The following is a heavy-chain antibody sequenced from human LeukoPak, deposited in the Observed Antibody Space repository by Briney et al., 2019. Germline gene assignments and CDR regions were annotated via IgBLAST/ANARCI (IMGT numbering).Heavy chain of an antibody. CDR2: TSYDGSNK. V-gene: IGHV3-30-3*01. J-gene: IGHJ4*02. D-gene: IGHD2-21*02. CDR3: ARDPKFTRLYYFDY. CDR1: GFTFSSCA. Sequence: PGGSLRLSCAASGFTFSSCAMHRVRQAPGKGLEGVAVTSYDGSNKYYADSVKGRFTIARDNSKNTLYLQMNSLRAEDTAVYYCARDPKFTRLYYFDYWGQGTLVTVSS.